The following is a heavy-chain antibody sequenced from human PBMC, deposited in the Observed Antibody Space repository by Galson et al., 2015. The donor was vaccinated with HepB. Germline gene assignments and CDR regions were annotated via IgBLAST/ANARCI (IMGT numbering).Heavy chain of an antibody. V-gene: IGHV3-53*01. CDR1: GFTVSSNY. CDR2: IYSGGST. CDR3: AREEGKRYGMDV. D-gene: IGHD3-10*01. J-gene: IGHJ6*02. Sequence: SLRLSCAASGFTVSSNYMSWVRQAPGKGLEWVSVIYSGGSTYYADSVKGRFTISRDNSKNTLYLQMNSLRAEDTAVYYCAREEGKRYGMDVWGQGTTVTVSS.